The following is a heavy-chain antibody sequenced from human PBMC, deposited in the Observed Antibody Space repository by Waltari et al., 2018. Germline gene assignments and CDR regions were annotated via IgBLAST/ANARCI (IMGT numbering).Heavy chain of an antibody. D-gene: IGHD1-26*01. CDR1: VGPFTEYS. CDR2: ISHSGST. CDR3: ARTWGYSPPLGWFDP. V-gene: IGHV4-34*01. Sequence: VQLHQWGAGLLKPSETLYLTCAVSVGPFTEYSWSWFRPSPDKGLEWIGEISHSGSTNYNPSLKSRVTMSVDTIKKQFSLKLTSVTAADTAVYFCARTWGYSPPLGWFDPWGRGTRVTVSS. J-gene: IGHJ5*02.